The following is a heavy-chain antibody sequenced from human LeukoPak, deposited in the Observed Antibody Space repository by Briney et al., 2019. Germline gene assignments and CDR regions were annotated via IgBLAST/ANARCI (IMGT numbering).Heavy chain of an antibody. D-gene: IGHD2-21*02. CDR1: GGSISSYY. Sequence: SETLSLTCTVSGGSISSYYWSWIRQPAGKGLEWIGRIYTSGSTNYNPSLKSRVTMSVDTSKNQFSLKLSSVTAADTAVYYCARDFRGGDCYHWYFDLWGRGTLVTVSS. CDR2: IYTSGST. J-gene: IGHJ2*01. V-gene: IGHV4-4*07. CDR3: ARDFRGGDCYHWYFDL.